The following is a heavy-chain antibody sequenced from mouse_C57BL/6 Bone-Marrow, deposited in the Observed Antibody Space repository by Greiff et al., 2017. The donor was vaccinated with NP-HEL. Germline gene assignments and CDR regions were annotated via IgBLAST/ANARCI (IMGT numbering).Heavy chain of an antibody. CDR1: GYTFTSYG. Sequence: QVHVKQSGAELARPGASVKLSCKASGYTFTSYGISWVKQRTGQGLEWIGEIYPRSGNTYYNEKFKGKATLTADKSSSTAYMELRSLTSEDSAVYFCADYYGSSYRYFDVWGTGTTVTVSS. CDR2: IYPRSGNT. CDR3: ADYYGSSYRYFDV. J-gene: IGHJ1*03. V-gene: IGHV1-81*01. D-gene: IGHD1-1*01.